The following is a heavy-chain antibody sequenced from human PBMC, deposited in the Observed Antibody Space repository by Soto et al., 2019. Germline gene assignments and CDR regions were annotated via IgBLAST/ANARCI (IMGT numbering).Heavy chain of an antibody. D-gene: IGHD3-10*01. CDR1: GYTFTGYY. Sequence: ASVEVSCKASGYTFTGYYMHWVRQAPGQGLEWMGWINPNSGGTNYAQKFQGWVTMTRDTSISTAYMELSRLRSDDTAVYYCARSPITMVRGVRDNYYYYGLDVWGHGTTVTVSS. V-gene: IGHV1-2*04. J-gene: IGHJ6*02. CDR2: INPNSGGT. CDR3: ARSPITMVRGVRDNYYYYGLDV.